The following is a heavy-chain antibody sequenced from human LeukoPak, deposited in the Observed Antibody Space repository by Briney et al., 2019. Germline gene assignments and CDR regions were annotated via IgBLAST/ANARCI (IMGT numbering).Heavy chain of an antibody. D-gene: IGHD3-22*01. CDR2: IIPIFGTT. CDR3: AAARSSGYYLFDY. Sequence: ASVKVSCKTSGGTFSSSAINWVRQAPGQGLEWMGGIIPIFGTTNYAQKFQGRVTITADESTSTAYMELSSLRSEDTAVYYCAAARSSGYYLFDYWGQGTLVTVSS. J-gene: IGHJ4*02. CDR1: GGTFSSSA. V-gene: IGHV1-69*13.